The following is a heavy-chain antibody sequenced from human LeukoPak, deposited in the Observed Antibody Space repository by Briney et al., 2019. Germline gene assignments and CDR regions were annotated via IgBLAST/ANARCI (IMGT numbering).Heavy chain of an antibody. D-gene: IGHD1-1*01. Sequence: PGGSLRLSCAASGFTFNNYWMSWLRQAQGKGREWVANIKEDESEKYYVDSVKGRFTISRDNAKNALYLQMNSLRVEDTAIFYCARAHTSAWNVFPDYWGQGTLVTVSS. CDR2: IKEDESEK. V-gene: IGHV3-7*01. CDR3: ARAHTSAWNVFPDY. J-gene: IGHJ4*02. CDR1: GFTFNNYW.